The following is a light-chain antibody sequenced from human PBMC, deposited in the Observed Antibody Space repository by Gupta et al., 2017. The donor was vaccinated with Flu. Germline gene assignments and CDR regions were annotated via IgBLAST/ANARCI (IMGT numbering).Light chain of an antibody. Sequence: DLHMTQSPSSLSVSVGDRVTLTCLASQSLGFPIHWYQQRPAKPPSLLIIGASTLQSGVPSRFSGSGSGTDFTLTINSLQPDDFATYFCQQRYMSPYTFGRGTKLEV. CDR2: GAS. CDR1: QSLGFP. V-gene: IGKV1-39*01. J-gene: IGKJ2*01. CDR3: QQRYMSPYT.